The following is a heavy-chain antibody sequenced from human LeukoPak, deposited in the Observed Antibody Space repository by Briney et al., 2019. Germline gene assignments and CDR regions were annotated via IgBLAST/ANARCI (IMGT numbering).Heavy chain of an antibody. J-gene: IGHJ5*02. D-gene: IGHD3-3*01. Sequence: SVKVSCKASGGTFSSYAISWVRQAPGQGLEWMGGIIPIFGTANYAQKFQGRVTITADESTSTAYMELSSLRSEDTAVYYCARDNNDGRFLDSSSPWGQGTLVTVSS. CDR1: GGTFSSYA. CDR3: ARDNNDGRFLDSSSP. V-gene: IGHV1-69*13. CDR2: IIPIFGTA.